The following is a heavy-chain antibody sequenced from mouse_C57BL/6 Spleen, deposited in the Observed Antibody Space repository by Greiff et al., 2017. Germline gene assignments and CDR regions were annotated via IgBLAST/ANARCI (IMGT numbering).Heavy chain of an antibody. CDR1: GFTFSDFY. D-gene: IGHD4-1*01. Sequence: EVQGVESGGGLVQSGRSLRLSCATSGFTFSDFYMEWVRQAPGKGLEWIAASRNKANDYTTEYSASVKGLFIVSRDTSQSILYLQMNALRAEDTAIYYCARDASGRFYAMDYWGQGTSVTVSS. CDR2: SRNKANDYTT. J-gene: IGHJ4*01. V-gene: IGHV7-1*01. CDR3: ARDASGRFYAMDY.